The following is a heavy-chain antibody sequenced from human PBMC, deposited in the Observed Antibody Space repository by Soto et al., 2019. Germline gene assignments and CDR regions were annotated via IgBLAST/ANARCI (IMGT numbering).Heavy chain of an antibody. CDR3: ARIGWGGES. CDR2: IPNNGSP. J-gene: IGHJ5*02. D-gene: IGHD7-27*01. CDR1: GGSVRTGSYH. Sequence: QVQLQESGPGRVKPSETLSLTCSVSGGSVRTGSYHWSWIRQPPGKGLEWIGFIPNNGSPDYNPSLKRRVVVSIDRSKNQFSLKVNSVTAADTAVDVCARIGWGGESWGQGTLVTVSS. V-gene: IGHV4-61*01.